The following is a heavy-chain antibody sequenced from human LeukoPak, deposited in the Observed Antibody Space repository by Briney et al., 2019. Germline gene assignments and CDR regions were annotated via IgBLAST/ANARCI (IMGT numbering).Heavy chain of an antibody. D-gene: IGHD1-26*01. CDR2: IYSGGST. CDR3: ARGSGSHYVVHFDY. J-gene: IGHJ4*02. CDR1: GFTVSSNY. V-gene: IGHV3-66*01. Sequence: GGSLRLSCAASGFTVSSNYMSWVRQAPGKGLEWVSVIYSGGSTYYADSVKGRFTISRDNSKNTLYLQMNSLRAEDTAVYYCARGSGSHYVVHFDYWGQGTLVTVSS.